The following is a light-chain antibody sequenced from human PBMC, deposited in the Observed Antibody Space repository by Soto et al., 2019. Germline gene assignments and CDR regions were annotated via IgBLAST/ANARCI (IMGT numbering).Light chain of an antibody. CDR3: QQYNRYAVT. Sequence: DIQMTLSPSTLSASVGDRVTITCRASQSASTFLAWYQQKPGQAPKLLIYDASTLQSGVPSRFSASGSGTEFALTISGLQPDDFAVYYCQQYNRYAVTFGQGTKVEIK. CDR1: QSASTF. J-gene: IGKJ1*01. V-gene: IGKV1-5*01. CDR2: DAS.